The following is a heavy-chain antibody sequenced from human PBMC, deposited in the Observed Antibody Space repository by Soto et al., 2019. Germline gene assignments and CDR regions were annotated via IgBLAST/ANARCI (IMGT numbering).Heavy chain of an antibody. CDR1: GGSFSGHS. V-gene: IGHV4-34*01. Sequence: SETLSLTCAVYGGSFSGHSWTWIRQSPGKGLEWIGDINHSGRVNYSPSLKSRVTISLDTSKNQFPLTLSAVTAADTAMYYCSTRAYDTNGYYRFDPWGQGTLVTVSS. J-gene: IGHJ5*01. CDR2: INHSGRV. D-gene: IGHD3-22*01. CDR3: STRAYDTNGYYRFDP.